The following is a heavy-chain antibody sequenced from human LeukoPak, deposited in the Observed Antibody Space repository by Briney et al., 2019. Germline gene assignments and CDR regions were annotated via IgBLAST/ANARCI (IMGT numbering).Heavy chain of an antibody. Sequence: GESLKISCQGSGYSFPSYWISWVRQMPGKGLEWMGRIDPSDSYTNYSPSFQGHVTISADKSISTAYLQWSSLKASDTAMYYCARHETAFYDSSGPGGYWGQGTLVTVSS. D-gene: IGHD3-22*01. V-gene: IGHV5-10-1*01. CDR1: GYSFPSYW. CDR2: IDPSDSYT. J-gene: IGHJ4*02. CDR3: ARHETAFYDSSGPGGY.